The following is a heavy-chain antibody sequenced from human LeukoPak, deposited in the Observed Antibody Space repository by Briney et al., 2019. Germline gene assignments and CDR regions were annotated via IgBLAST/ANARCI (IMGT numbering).Heavy chain of an antibody. CDR1: GGSISSGDYY. Sequence: PSETLSLTCTVSGGSISSGDYYWSWIRQPPGKGLEWIGYIYYSGSTYYNPSLKSRVTISVDTSKNQFSLKLSSVTAADTAVYYCARLHAEWELLGFFDYWGQGTLVTVSS. J-gene: IGHJ4*02. V-gene: IGHV4-30-4*01. D-gene: IGHD1-26*01. CDR2: IYYSGST. CDR3: ARLHAEWELLGFFDY.